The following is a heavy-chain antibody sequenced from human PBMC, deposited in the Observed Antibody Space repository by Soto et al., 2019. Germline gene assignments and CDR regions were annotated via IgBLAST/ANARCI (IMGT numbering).Heavy chain of an antibody. CDR3: ARDLSGGSCSDCTYFDY. CDR2: ISSSSSTI. J-gene: IGHJ4*02. D-gene: IGHD2-15*01. CDR1: GFTFSSYS. V-gene: IGHV3-48*01. Sequence: TGGSLRLSCAASGFTFSSYSMNRVRQAPGKGLEWVSYISSSSSTIYYADSVKGRFTISRDNAKNSLYLQMNSLRAEDTAVYYCARDLSGGSCSDCTYFDYWGQGTLVTVSS.